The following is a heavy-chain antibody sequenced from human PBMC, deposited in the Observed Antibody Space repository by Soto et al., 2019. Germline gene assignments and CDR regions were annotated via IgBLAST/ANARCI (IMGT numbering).Heavy chain of an antibody. D-gene: IGHD4-17*01. V-gene: IGHV4-30-4*01. CDR1: GGSISNADFY. CDR3: ARDPGDYGDDY. Sequence: QVQLQESGPGLVKPSQTLSLTCTVSGGSISNADFYWSWLRQPPGKGLEWIGYIYYSRTTYYNPSLKSRVSISVDTSQNQFSLNLRSVTAADTAVYYCARDPGDYGDDYWGQGTLVTVSS. CDR2: IYYSRTT. J-gene: IGHJ4*02.